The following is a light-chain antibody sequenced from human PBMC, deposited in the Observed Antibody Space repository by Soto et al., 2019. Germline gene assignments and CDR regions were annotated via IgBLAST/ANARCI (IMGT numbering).Light chain of an antibody. CDR1: QSITNR. CDR2: AAS. V-gene: IGKV1-5*01. CDR3: QQYNNWPPWT. Sequence: IQMTQSPSTLSASVGDRVAIPCRASQSITNRLAWYQLKPGKAPKLLIYAASTLQSGVPSRFSGSGSGTDFTLTISSLQSEDFAVYYCQQYNNWPPWTFGQGTKVDI. J-gene: IGKJ1*01.